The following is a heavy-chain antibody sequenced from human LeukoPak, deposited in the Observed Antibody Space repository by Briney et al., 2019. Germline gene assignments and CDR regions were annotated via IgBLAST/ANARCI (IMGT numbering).Heavy chain of an antibody. CDR2: ISSSSSTI. CDR1: GFTFSSYS. J-gene: IGHJ5*02. CDR3: ARAYGDYVRGNWFDP. Sequence: GGSLRLSCAASGFTFSSYSMNWVRQAPGKGLEWVSYISSSSSTIYYADSVKRRFTISRDNAKNSLYLQMSSLRAEDTAVYYCARAYGDYVRGNWFDPWGQGTLVTVSS. V-gene: IGHV3-48*01. D-gene: IGHD4-17*01.